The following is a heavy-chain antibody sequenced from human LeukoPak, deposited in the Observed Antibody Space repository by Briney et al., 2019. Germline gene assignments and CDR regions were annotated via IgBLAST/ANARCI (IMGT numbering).Heavy chain of an antibody. CDR2: IWYDGSNK. Sequence: PGGSLRLSCAASGFTFSSYGMHWVRQAPGKGLEWVAVIWYDGSNKYYADSVKGRFTISRDNSKNTLYLQMNSLRAEDTAVYYCARDRRTFGGKDYWGQGTLVTVSS. D-gene: IGHD3-16*01. CDR1: GFTFSSYG. V-gene: IGHV3-33*01. CDR3: ARDRRTFGGKDY. J-gene: IGHJ4*02.